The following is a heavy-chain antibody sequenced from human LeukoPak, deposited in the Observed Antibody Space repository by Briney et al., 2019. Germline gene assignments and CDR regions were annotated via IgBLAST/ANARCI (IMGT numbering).Heavy chain of an antibody. Sequence: ASVKVSCKASGYTFTSYDINWVRQATGQGLEGMGWMNPNSGNTGYAQKLQGRVTMTRNTSISTAYMELSSLRSEDTAVYYCARGITMVRKYNWFDPWGQGTLVTVSS. J-gene: IGHJ5*02. D-gene: IGHD3-10*01. V-gene: IGHV1-8*01. CDR1: GYTFTSYD. CDR2: MNPNSGNT. CDR3: ARGITMVRKYNWFDP.